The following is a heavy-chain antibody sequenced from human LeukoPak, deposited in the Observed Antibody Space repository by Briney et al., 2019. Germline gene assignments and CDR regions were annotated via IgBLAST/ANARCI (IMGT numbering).Heavy chain of an antibody. J-gene: IGHJ4*02. Sequence: GGSLRLSCAASGLTPSSYSMHWVRHAPGKGLEWVAVISYDGSNKYYADSVKGRFTISRDNSKNTLYLQMNSLRAEDTAVYYCASGYYGSGSYSYFDYWGQGTLVTVSS. CDR1: GLTPSSYS. V-gene: IGHV3-30*04. CDR3: ASGYYGSGSYSYFDY. CDR2: ISYDGSNK. D-gene: IGHD3-10*01.